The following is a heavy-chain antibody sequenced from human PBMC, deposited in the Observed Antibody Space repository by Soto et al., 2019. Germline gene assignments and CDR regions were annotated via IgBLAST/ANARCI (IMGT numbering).Heavy chain of an antibody. Sequence: ASVKVSCKASGYTFTSYYMHWVRQAPGQGLEWMGIIRPSGGSTTYAQKFQGRVTMTRDTSTSTVYMELNSLRDEDMAVYYCARDGYCVSSSCSFLPDVWGQGTTVTVSS. CDR3: ARDGYCVSSSCSFLPDV. J-gene: IGHJ6*02. CDR2: IRPSGGST. D-gene: IGHD2-2*03. CDR1: GYTFTSYY. V-gene: IGHV1-46*01.